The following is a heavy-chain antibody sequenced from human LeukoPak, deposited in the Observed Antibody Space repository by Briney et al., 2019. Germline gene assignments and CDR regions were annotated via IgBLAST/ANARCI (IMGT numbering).Heavy chain of an antibody. CDR1: GYTFPSYG. CDR2: ISAYNGNT. J-gene: IGHJ4*02. Sequence: GASVKVSCKASGYTFPSYGITWVGQAPGQGLEGMGWISAYNGNTNYAQKLQGRVTMTTDTSTSTAYMELRSLRSDDTAVYYCARGQSLWFGELWYYFDYWGQGTLVTVSS. D-gene: IGHD3-10*01. CDR3: ARGQSLWFGELWYYFDY. V-gene: IGHV1-18*01.